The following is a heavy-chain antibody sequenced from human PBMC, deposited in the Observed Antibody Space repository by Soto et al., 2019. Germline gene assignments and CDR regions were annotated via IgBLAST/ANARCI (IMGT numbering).Heavy chain of an antibody. V-gene: IGHV4-30-2*01. J-gene: IGHJ6*02. CDR3: ARGHYYYAMDV. CDR2: ISHGGSP. Sequence: PSETLSLTCAVSAGSVSSGVFSWNWIRQPPGQGLEWIGYISHGGSPHYTPSLRSRVSISVDRSTNVISLNLTSMTPADTAVYFCARGHYYYAMDVWGQGTTVTVSS. CDR1: AGSVSSGVFS.